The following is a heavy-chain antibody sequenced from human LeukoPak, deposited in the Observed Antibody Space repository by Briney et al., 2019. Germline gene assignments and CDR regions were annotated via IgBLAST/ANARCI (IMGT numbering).Heavy chain of an antibody. J-gene: IGHJ4*02. CDR1: GFTFSTYW. CDR2: IKQDGSEK. D-gene: IGHD1-26*01. CDR3: ARGYSGSY. V-gene: IGHV3-7*04. Sequence: GGSLRLSCAASGFTFSTYWMTWVRQAPGIGLEWVANIKQDGSEKYYVDSVKGRFTISRDTAKNSLYLQMNSLRAEDTALYYCARGYSGSYWGQGTLVTVSS.